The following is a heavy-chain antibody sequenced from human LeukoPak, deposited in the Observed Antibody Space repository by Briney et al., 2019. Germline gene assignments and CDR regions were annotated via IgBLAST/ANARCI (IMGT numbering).Heavy chain of an antibody. D-gene: IGHD6-13*01. V-gene: IGHV3-11*03. CDR1: GFTFSDYY. CDR3: ARTPGHTSSWYADF. CDR2: ISSSSSYT. Sequence: GGSLRLSCAASGFTFSDYYMSWIRQAPGKGLEWVSYISSSSSYTNYADSVKGRFTISRDNAKNSLYLQMNSLRAEDTAVYYCARTPGHTSSWYADFWGQGTLVTVSS. J-gene: IGHJ4*02.